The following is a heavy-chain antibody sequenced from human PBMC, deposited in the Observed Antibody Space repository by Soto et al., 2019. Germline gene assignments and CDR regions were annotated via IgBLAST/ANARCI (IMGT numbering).Heavy chain of an antibody. CDR3: ARDSHGYYYDSSGYPDY. CDR1: GYTFTSYG. Sequence: QVQLVQSGAEVKKPGASVKVSCKASGYTFTSYGISWVRQAPGQGLEWMGWISAYNGNTNYAQKLQGRVTMTTDTSTRTAYMELRSLRSDDTAVYYCARDSHGYYYDSSGYPDYWGQGTLVTVSS. V-gene: IGHV1-18*01. CDR2: ISAYNGNT. J-gene: IGHJ4*02. D-gene: IGHD3-22*01.